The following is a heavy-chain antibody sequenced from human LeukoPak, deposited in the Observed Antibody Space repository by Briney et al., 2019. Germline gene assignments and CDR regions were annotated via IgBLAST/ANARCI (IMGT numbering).Heavy chain of an antibody. Sequence: GGSLRLSCAASGFTFSSYTMNWVRRAPGKGLEWVAVIAYSGNADYYADSVEGRFTISRDNSENTLYLQMNSLRTEDTAVYYCAKDRTYYDLLTGSFDYWGQGTLVTVSS. D-gene: IGHD3-9*01. CDR1: GFTFSSYT. V-gene: IGHV3-30*18. CDR3: AKDRTYYDLLTGSFDY. CDR2: IAYSGNAD. J-gene: IGHJ4*02.